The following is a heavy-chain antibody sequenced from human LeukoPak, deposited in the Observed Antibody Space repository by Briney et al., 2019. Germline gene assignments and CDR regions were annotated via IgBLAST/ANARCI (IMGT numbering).Heavy chain of an antibody. CDR1: GVSISSYY. Sequence: SETLSLTCTVSGVSISSYYWSWIRQPPGKGLEWIGFIYTSGSTNYNPSLKSRVTISVDTSKNQFSLKLSSVTAADTAVYYCARHNGDWYLFDYWGQGTLVTVSS. CDR2: IYTSGST. J-gene: IGHJ4*02. CDR3: ARHNGDWYLFDY. V-gene: IGHV4-4*09. D-gene: IGHD4-17*01.